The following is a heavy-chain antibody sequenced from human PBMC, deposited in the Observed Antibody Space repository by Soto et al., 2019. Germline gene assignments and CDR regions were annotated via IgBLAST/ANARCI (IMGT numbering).Heavy chain of an antibody. CDR1: GFTFSNYG. D-gene: IGHD2-15*01. J-gene: IGHJ4*02. Sequence: QVHLVESGGGVVQPGRSLRLFCAASGFTFSNYGMHWVRQAPGKGLEWVAMISYDASNKNYTDSVKGRFTIARDNSKNILYLEVNSLRAEDTAVYYCATPTEELQTQFDYWGQGTLVTVSS. CDR2: ISYDASNK. CDR3: ATPTEELQTQFDY. V-gene: IGHV3-30*03.